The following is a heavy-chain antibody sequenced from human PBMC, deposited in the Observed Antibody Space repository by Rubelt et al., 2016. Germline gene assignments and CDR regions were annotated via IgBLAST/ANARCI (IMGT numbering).Heavy chain of an antibody. CDR1: GFIFNKYW. CDR2: INTEGSIT. V-gene: IGHV3-74*01. Sequence: EVLLVESGGVSVRRGGSVRLSCAASGFIFNKYWMHWVRQVPGEGLMWVSRINTEGSITNYADSVKGRFTISRDNAKNTLYLQRNSPRAEDTAVYYCAKSPHAAPIADWYFDLWGRGTLVTVSS. D-gene: IGHD2/OR15-2a*01. J-gene: IGHJ2*01. CDR3: AKSPHAAPIADWYFDL.